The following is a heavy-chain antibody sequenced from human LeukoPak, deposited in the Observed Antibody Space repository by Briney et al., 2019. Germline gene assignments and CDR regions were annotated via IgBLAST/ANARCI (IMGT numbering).Heavy chain of an antibody. CDR3: ARSSGWSSHFDY. J-gene: IGHJ4*02. V-gene: IGHV4-31*03. CDR2: ISYSGSS. D-gene: IGHD6-19*01. Sequence: PSETLSLTCTVSGGSISSDAYYWSWIRQHPGQGLEWIGYISYSGSSYYNPSLKSRITISRDTSRNQVSLKLSSVTAADTAVYYCARSSGWSSHFDYWGQGTLVTVSS. CDR1: GGSISSDAYY.